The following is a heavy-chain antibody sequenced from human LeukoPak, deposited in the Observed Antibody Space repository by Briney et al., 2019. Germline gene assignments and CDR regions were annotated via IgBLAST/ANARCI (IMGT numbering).Heavy chain of an antibody. CDR1: GDSISSGDYY. J-gene: IGHJ2*01. V-gene: IGHV4-61*02. CDR3: ARVSSSWYQDWYFDL. Sequence: SETLSLTCTVSGDSISSGDYYWRWLRQPAGTGLEWLGRISSSGSTNYNPSLKSRVTISVDTSKNQFSLKLSSVTAADTAVYYCARVSSSWYQDWYFDLWGRGTLVTVSS. CDR2: ISSSGST. D-gene: IGHD6-13*01.